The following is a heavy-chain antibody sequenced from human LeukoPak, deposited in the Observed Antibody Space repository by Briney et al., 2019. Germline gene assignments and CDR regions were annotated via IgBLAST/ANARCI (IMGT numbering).Heavy chain of an antibody. CDR3: ARDRESYGSGSYFDY. D-gene: IGHD3-10*01. CDR2: IIPIFGTA. CDR1: GGTFSSYA. V-gene: IGHV1-69*13. Sequence: SVKVSCKASGGTFSSYAISWVRQAPGQGLEWMGGIIPIFGTANYAQKFQGRVTITAGESTSTAYMELSSLRSEDTAVYYCARDRESYGSGSYFDYWGQGTLVTVSS. J-gene: IGHJ4*02.